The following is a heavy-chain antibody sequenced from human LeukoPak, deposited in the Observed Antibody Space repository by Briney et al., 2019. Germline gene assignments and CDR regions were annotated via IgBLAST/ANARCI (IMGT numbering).Heavy chain of an antibody. Sequence: SETLSLTCTVSGGSISSGDYYWSWIRQSPGKGLEWIGYIYYSGSTYYNPSLKSRVTISVDTSKNQFSLKLSSVTAADTAVYYCARGVATVTNLYWGQGTLVTVSS. V-gene: IGHV4-30-4*01. D-gene: IGHD4-17*01. CDR3: ARGVATVTNLY. CDR2: IYYSGST. J-gene: IGHJ4*02. CDR1: GGSISSGDYY.